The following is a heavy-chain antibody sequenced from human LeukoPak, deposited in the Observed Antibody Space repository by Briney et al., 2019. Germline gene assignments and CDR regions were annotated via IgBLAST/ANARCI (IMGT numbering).Heavy chain of an antibody. CDR3: VTVTSAVAEHAFDI. CDR1: GFILSSYW. Sequence: LTGGSLRLSCAASGFILSSYWMRWVRQAPGKGLEWVSRMNGDGSSTSSADSVKGRFSITRDNAKNTLYLQMNRLRVEETAVSYCVTVTSAVAEHAFDIWGQGTLVTVSS. CDR2: MNGDGSST. J-gene: IGHJ3*02. V-gene: IGHV3-74*01. D-gene: IGHD4-17*01.